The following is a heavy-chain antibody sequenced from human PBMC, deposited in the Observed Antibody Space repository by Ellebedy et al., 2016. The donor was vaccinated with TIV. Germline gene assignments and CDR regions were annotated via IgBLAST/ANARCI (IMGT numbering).Heavy chain of an antibody. CDR3: AKEMVSRSSLTFDY. Sequence: PGGSLRLSCAASRFSFSSYAMTWVRQAPGKGLAWVSGISISGVYTYYSESVKGRFTISRDNSKNTLYLQMNSLRAEDTAVYYCAKEMVSRSSLTFDYWGQGTLLTVSS. CDR1: RFSFSSYA. J-gene: IGHJ4*02. D-gene: IGHD1-26*01. CDR2: ISISGVYT. V-gene: IGHV3-23*01.